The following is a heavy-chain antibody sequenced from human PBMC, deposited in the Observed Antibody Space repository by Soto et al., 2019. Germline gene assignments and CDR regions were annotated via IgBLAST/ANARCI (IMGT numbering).Heavy chain of an antibody. CDR1: GGTFSSYA. Sequence: SVKVSCKASGGTFSSYAISWVRQAPGQGLEWMGGIIPIFGTANYAQKVQGRVTMTIDTSTYTAYMELRSLTSDDTAIYYCAKNGQPPYYYYGMDVWGQGTTVTVSS. CDR2: IIPIFGTA. V-gene: IGHV1-69*05. J-gene: IGHJ6*02. CDR3: AKNGQPPYYYYGMDV. D-gene: IGHD2-8*01.